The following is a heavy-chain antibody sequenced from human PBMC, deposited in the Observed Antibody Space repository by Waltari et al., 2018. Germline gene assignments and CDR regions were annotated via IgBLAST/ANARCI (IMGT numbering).Heavy chain of an antibody. Sequence: QVQLQESGPGLVKPSETLSLTCAVSGYSISSGYYWGWIRQPPGKGLEWIGSIYHSGSTYYNPSLKSRVTISADTSKNQFSLKLSSVTAADTAVYYCARQVNWNYDYWGQGTLVTVSS. V-gene: IGHV4-38-2*01. CDR1: GYSISSGYY. CDR3: ARQVNWNYDY. D-gene: IGHD1-7*01. CDR2: IYHSGST. J-gene: IGHJ4*02.